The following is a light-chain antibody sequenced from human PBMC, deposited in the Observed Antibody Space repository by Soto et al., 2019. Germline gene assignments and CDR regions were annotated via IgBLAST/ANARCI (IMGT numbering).Light chain of an antibody. CDR2: GAS. V-gene: IGKV3-20*01. CDR1: QSVSNNY. CDR3: QQFGSSPWT. Sequence: EIVLTQSPGTLSLSAGERATLSCRASQSVSNNYLAWYQQKPGQAPRLLIYGASIRATGIPDRFSGSGSGTDFTLTISRLEPEDFAVYYCQQFGSSPWTFGQGTKVEIK. J-gene: IGKJ1*01.